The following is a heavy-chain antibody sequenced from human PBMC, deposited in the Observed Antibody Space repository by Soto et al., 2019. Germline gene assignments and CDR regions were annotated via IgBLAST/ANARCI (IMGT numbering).Heavy chain of an antibody. V-gene: IGHV4-59*12. D-gene: IGHD6-13*01. CDR3: ARYNAASGTYYFDF. Sequence: SETLSLTCTVSGDSISSYYWSWIRQPPGKGLEWIGYIHYSGSANYNPSLKSRVTISVDISKSQFSLRLTSVTAADTAVYYCARYNAASGTYYFDFWGQGALVTVSS. CDR2: IHYSGSA. J-gene: IGHJ4*02. CDR1: GDSISSYY.